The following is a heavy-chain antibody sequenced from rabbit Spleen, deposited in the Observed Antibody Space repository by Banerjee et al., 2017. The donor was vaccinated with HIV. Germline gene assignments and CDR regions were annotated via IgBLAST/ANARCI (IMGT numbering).Heavy chain of an antibody. D-gene: IGHD2-1*01. CDR3: ARDLTDVIGWNFGW. J-gene: IGHJ4*01. V-gene: IGHV1S40*01. Sequence: QSLEESGGDLVKPGASLTLTCIASGVSFNDKDVMCWVRQAPGKGLEWIGYIVPIFGVTYFADWVNGRFTISSHNAQNTLYLQLNSLTAADTATYFCARDLTDVIGWNFGWWGPGTLVTVS. CDR2: IVPIFGVT. CDR1: GVSFNDKDV.